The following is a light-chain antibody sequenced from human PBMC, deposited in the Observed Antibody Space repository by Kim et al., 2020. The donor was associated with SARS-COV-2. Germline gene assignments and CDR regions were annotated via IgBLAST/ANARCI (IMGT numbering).Light chain of an antibody. Sequence: VTISCTGTSSGVGAYGYVSGYQHRPGRAPKLIIYDVSERTSGVSDRCSASETGNTASLTISGLQAEDEADYYCCSNAGTYTSVFGGGTQLTVL. V-gene: IGLV2-11*01. CDR3: CSNAGTYTSV. J-gene: IGLJ2*01. CDR1: SSGVGAYGY. CDR2: DVS.